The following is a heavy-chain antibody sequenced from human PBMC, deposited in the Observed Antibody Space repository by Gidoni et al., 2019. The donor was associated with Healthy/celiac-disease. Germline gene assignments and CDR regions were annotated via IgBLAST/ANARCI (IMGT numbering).Heavy chain of an antibody. CDR3: ARDWGYDSSGYIFDY. CDR2: ISSSSSYI. V-gene: IGHV3-21*01. CDR1: GFTFSSYS. D-gene: IGHD3-22*01. J-gene: IGHJ4*02. Sequence: EVQLVESGGGLVKPGGSLSLSCAASGFTFSSYSMNWVRQAPGKGLEWVSSISSSSSYIYYADSVKGRFTISRDNAKNSLYLQMNSLRAEDTAVYYCARDWGYDSSGYIFDYWGQGTLVTVSS.